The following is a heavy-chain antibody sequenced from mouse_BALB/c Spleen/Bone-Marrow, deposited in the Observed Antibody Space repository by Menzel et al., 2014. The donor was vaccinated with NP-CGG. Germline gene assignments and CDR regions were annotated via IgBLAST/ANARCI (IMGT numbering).Heavy chain of an antibody. J-gene: IGHJ2*01. V-gene: IGHV14-3*02. Sequence: VQLQQSGAELVKPGASVKLSCTASGFNIKDTYMHWVKQRPEQGLEWIGRIDPANGNTKYDPKFQGKATITAVTSSNTAYLQLSSLTSEDTAVYYCARIYYYGRGYFDYWGQGTTLTVSS. CDR2: IDPANGNT. D-gene: IGHD1-1*01. CDR3: ARIYYYGRGYFDY. CDR1: GFNIKDTY.